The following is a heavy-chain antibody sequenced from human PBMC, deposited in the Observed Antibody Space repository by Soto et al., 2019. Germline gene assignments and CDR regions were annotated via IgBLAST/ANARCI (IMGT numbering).Heavy chain of an antibody. V-gene: IGHV4-4*02. CDR1: SGSISSSNW. CDR3: ARVGAARSKYFDY. D-gene: IGHD6-6*01. CDR2: IYHSGST. Sequence: TSETLSLTCAVSSGSISSSNWWSWARQPPGKGLEWIGEIYHSGSTNYNPSLKSRVTISVDKSKNQFSLKLSSVTAADTAVYYCARVGAARSKYFDYWGQGTLVTVSS. J-gene: IGHJ4*02.